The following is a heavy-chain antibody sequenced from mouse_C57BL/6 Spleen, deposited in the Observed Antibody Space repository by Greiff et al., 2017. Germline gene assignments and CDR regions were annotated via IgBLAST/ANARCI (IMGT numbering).Heavy chain of an antibody. Sequence: QVQLKQSGPELVKPGASVKISCKASGYAFSSSWMNWVKQRPGKGLEWIGRIYPGDGDTNYNGKFKGKATLTADKSSSTAYMQLSSLTSEDSAVYFCASGSSGFDYWGQGTTLTVSS. CDR3: ASGSSGFDY. CDR2: IYPGDGDT. CDR1: GYAFSSSW. V-gene: IGHV1-82*01. D-gene: IGHD3-2*02. J-gene: IGHJ2*01.